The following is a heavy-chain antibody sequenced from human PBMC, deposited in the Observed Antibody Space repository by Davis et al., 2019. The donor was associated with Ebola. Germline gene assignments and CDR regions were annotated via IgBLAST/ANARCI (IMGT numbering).Heavy chain of an antibody. V-gene: IGHV3-7*03. J-gene: IGHJ4*02. CDR2: INPDGSDT. CDR1: GFSLSNYW. D-gene: IGHD3-16*01. Sequence: PGGSLRLSCGGSGFSLSNYWMSWIRQAPGKGLEWVALINPDGSDTYYVDSLKGRITISRDNSKNSLYLQLNSLRVEDTAVYYCASGAICPHWGQGTLVTVSS. CDR3: ASGAICPH.